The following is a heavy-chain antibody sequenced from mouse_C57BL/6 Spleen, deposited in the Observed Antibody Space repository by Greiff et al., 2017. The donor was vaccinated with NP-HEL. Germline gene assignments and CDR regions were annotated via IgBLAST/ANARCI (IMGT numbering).Heavy chain of an antibody. Sequence: QVQLQQSGPELVKPGASVKISCKASGYAFSSSWMNWVKQRPGQGLEWIGRIYPGDGDTNYNGKFKGKATLTADKSSSTAYMQLSSLTSEDSAVYFCARGTVVARVDYWGQGTTLTVSS. CDR1: GYAFSSSW. V-gene: IGHV1-82*01. J-gene: IGHJ2*01. CDR3: ARGTVVARVDY. CDR2: IYPGDGDT. D-gene: IGHD1-1*01.